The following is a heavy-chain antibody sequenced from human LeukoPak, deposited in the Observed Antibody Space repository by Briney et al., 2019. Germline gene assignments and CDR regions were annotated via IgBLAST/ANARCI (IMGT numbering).Heavy chain of an antibody. CDR2: INPNSGGT. Sequence: ASVKVSCKASGYTFTGYYMHWVRPAPGQGVEWMGWINPNSGGTNYAQKFKGRVTMTRDTSISTAYMELSRLRADDTAVYYCARDGLELGSGNYYYMDVWGKGTTVTVSS. V-gene: IGHV1-2*02. CDR1: GYTFTGYY. J-gene: IGHJ6*03. D-gene: IGHD1-7*01. CDR3: ARDGLELGSGNYYYMDV.